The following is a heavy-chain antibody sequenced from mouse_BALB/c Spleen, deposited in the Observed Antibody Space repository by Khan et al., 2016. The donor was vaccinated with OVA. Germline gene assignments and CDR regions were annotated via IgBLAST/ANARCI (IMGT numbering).Heavy chain of an antibody. J-gene: IGHJ3*01. V-gene: IGHV1-77*01. CDR3: AREWAAWFPY. CDR1: GYTFTDYY. CDR2: IYPGSDNT. Sequence: QVQLQQSGAELARPGASVKLSCMASGYTFTDYYINWMRQRTGQGLEWIGEIYPGSDNTNYNEKFKDKATLTADKSSSTAYMQLSSLTSEDSAVYFCAREWAAWFPYWGQGTLVTVSA.